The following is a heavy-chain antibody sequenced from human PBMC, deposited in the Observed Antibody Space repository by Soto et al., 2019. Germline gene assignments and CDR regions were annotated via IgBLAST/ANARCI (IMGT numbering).Heavy chain of an antibody. J-gene: IGHJ6*02. CDR1: GGSISSYY. Sequence: PSETLSLTCTVSGGSISSYYWSWIRQPPGKGLERIRYIYYSGSTNYNPSLKSRVTISVDTSKNQFFLKLSSVTAADTAVYYCARVGAFSSSWSYYYYGMDVWGQGTTVTVSS. CDR3: ARVGAFSSSWSYYYYGMDV. D-gene: IGHD6-13*01. CDR2: IYYSGST. V-gene: IGHV4-59*01.